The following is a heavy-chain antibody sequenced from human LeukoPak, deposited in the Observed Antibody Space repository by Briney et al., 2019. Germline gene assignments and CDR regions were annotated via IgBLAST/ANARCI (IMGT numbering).Heavy chain of an antibody. J-gene: IGHJ6*04. CDR3: ARDQATRGPGYGMDV. V-gene: IGHV3-33*01. CDR2: IWYDGSNK. D-gene: IGHD3-10*01. CDR1: GFTFSSYG. Sequence: GRSLRLSCAASGFTFSSYGMHWVRKAPGKGLEWVAVIWYDGSNKYYADSVKGRFTISRDNSKNTLYLQMNSLRAEDTAVYYCARDQATRGPGYGMDVWGKGTTVTVSS.